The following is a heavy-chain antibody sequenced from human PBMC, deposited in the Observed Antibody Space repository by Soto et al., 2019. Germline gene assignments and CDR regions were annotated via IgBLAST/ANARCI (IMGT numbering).Heavy chain of an antibody. Sequence: QVQLVQSGAEVKRPGSSVKVSYKASGDTFTFYSINWVRQAPGLGLEWMGRINPILSMSNYAQRFQGRVTMTADKSTSTAYMELSSLRSEDTAIYYCASSYGSGYRAFDYWGQGARVTVSS. V-gene: IGHV1-69*02. CDR1: GDTFTFYS. CDR2: INPILSMS. CDR3: ASSYGSGYRAFDY. J-gene: IGHJ4*02. D-gene: IGHD3-10*01.